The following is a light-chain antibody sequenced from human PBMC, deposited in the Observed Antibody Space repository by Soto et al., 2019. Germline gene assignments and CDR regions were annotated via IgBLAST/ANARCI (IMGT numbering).Light chain of an antibody. CDR1: NIGIKS. CDR3: QVWDSSSDHYV. Sequence: SYELTQPPSVSVAPGQTARITCGGNNIGIKSVHWYQQKPGQAPVLVVYDDSDRHSGIPERFSGSNSGNTATLTISRVEVGDEADYYCQVWDSSSDHYVFGTGTKLTVL. CDR2: DDS. J-gene: IGLJ1*01. V-gene: IGLV3-21*02.